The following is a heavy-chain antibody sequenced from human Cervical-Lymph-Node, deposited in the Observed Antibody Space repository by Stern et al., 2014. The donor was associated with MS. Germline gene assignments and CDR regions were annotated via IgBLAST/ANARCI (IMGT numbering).Heavy chain of an antibody. V-gene: IGHV1-18*04. CDR1: GYTFTSYG. Sequence: MQLVESGAEVKKPGASVKVSCKASGYTFTSYGISWVRQAPGQGLEWMGWISAYNGNTNYAQKLQGRVTMTTDTSTSTAYMELRSLRSDDTAVYYCAREKESPYNWIAYYFDYWGQGTLVTVSS. J-gene: IGHJ4*02. D-gene: IGHD1-20*01. CDR2: ISAYNGNT. CDR3: AREKESPYNWIAYYFDY.